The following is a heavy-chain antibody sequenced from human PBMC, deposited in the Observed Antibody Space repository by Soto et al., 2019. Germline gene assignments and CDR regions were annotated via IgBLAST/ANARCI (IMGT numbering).Heavy chain of an antibody. CDR3: ARHRQTYYYDSSGYYEYYFDY. V-gene: IGHV4-39*01. Sequence: LSETLSLTCTVSGGSISSSSYYWGWIRQPPGKGLEWIGSIYYSGSTYYNPSLKSRVTISVDTSKNQFSLKLSSVTAADTAVYYCARHRQTYYYDSSGYYEYYFDYWGQGTLVTVSS. CDR2: IYYSGST. D-gene: IGHD3-22*01. J-gene: IGHJ4*02. CDR1: GGSISSSSYY.